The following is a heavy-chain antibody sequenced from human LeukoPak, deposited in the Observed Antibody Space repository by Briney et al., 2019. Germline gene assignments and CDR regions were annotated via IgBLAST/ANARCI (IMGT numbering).Heavy chain of an antibody. J-gene: IGHJ3*02. CDR1: GFTFDDYA. V-gene: IGHV3-43*02. Sequence: PGVSLRLSCAASGFTFDDYAMHWVRQAPGKGLEWVSLISGDGGSTYYADSVRGRFTISRENRKISLYLQMDSLRTEDTAFYYCAKEIDTLGTNAFDIWGQGTMVTVSS. CDR3: AKEIDTLGTNAFDI. CDR2: ISGDGGST. D-gene: IGHD2-15*01.